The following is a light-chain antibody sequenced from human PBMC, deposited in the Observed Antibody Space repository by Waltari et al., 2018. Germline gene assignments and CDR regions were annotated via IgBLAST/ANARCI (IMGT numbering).Light chain of an antibody. J-gene: IGKJ3*01. CDR1: QGVGTS. CDR3: QQRDKWVT. Sequence: EIVLTQSPATLSLSPGDRATLSCRASQGVGTSVGWYQQRPGQAPRLLVYDASNRATGIPARFSGSGSGTDVTLTISSLETEDFAVYYCQQRDKWVTFGPGTTVEIK. V-gene: IGKV3-11*01. CDR2: DAS.